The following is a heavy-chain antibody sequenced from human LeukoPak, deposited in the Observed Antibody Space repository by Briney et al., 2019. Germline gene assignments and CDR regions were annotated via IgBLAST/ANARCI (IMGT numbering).Heavy chain of an antibody. J-gene: IGHJ4*02. CDR3: ARALSGWYGLGY. Sequence: SETLSLTCAVYGGSFSGYYWSWIRQPPGKGLEWIGEINHSGSTNYHPSLKSRVTMSVDTSKNQFSLKLSSVTAADTAVYYCARALSGWYGLGYWGQGTLVTVSS. V-gene: IGHV4-34*01. D-gene: IGHD2-15*01. CDR1: GGSFSGYY. CDR2: INHSGST.